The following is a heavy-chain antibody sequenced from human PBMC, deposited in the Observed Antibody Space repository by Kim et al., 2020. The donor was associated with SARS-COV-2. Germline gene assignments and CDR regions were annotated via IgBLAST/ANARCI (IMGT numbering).Heavy chain of an antibody. D-gene: IGHD5-12*01. CDR2: T. CDR3: TRPTDGYNYDY. J-gene: IGHJ4*02. Sequence: TDYDASVKGRFTISRDDSKNTAYLQMNSLKTEDTAVYYCTRPTDGYNYDYWGQGTLVTVSS. V-gene: IGHV3-73*01.